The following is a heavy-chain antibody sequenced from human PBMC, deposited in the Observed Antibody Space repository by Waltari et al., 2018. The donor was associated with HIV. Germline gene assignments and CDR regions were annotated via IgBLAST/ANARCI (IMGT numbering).Heavy chain of an antibody. CDR2: ISYDGSNK. V-gene: IGHV3-30*18. D-gene: IGHD1-1*01. J-gene: IGHJ4*02. Sequence: QVQLVESGGGVVQAGRALRLPGAAPGFSFSTYRLHCVCQAPGKGRGWVAVISYDGSNKYYADSVKGRFTISRDNSKNTLYLQMNSLRAEDTAVYYCAKDKGGVTYIFDYWGQGTLVTVSS. CDR3: AKDKGGVTYIFDY. CDR1: GFSFSTYR.